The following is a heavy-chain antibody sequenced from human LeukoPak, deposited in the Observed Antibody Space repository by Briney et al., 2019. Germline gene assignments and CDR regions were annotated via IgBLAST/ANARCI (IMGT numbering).Heavy chain of an antibody. J-gene: IGHJ3*02. CDR1: GGSISSYY. D-gene: IGHD3-10*01. CDR2: IYYSGST. CDR3: ARQGLTMVRGVVIVHDAFDI. V-gene: IGHV4-59*08. Sequence: PSETLSLTCTVSGGSISSYYWSWIRQPPGKGLEWIGYIYYSGSTNYNPSLKSRVTISVDTSKNQFSLKLSSVTAADTAVYYCARQGLTMVRGVVIVHDAFDIWGQGTMVTVSP.